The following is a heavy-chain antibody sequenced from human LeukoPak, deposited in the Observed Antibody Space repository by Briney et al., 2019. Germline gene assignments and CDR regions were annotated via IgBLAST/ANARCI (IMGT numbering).Heavy chain of an antibody. J-gene: IGHJ4*02. CDR3: ARGLYYDSSGYQEFY. CDR1: GFTFSSYA. Sequence: GGSLRLSCAASGFTFSSYAMHWVRQAPGKGLEWVAVISYDGSNKYYADSVKGRFTISRDNSKNTLYLQMNSLRAEDTAVYYCARGLYYDSSGYQEFYWGQGTLVTVSS. V-gene: IGHV3-30*04. D-gene: IGHD3-22*01. CDR2: ISYDGSNK.